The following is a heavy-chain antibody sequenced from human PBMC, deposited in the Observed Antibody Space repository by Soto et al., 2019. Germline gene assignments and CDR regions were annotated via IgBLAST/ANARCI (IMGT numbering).Heavy chain of an antibody. D-gene: IGHD3-3*01. Sequence: PSETLSLTCTVSGGAISSYYWSWIRQPPGKGLEWIGYIYYSGSTNYNPSLKSRVTISVDTSKNQFSLKLSSVTAADTAVYYCARLNADYDFWSGYDYGMDVWGQGTTVT. CDR3: ARLNADYDFWSGYDYGMDV. CDR1: GGAISSYY. CDR2: IYYSGST. V-gene: IGHV4-59*01. J-gene: IGHJ6*02.